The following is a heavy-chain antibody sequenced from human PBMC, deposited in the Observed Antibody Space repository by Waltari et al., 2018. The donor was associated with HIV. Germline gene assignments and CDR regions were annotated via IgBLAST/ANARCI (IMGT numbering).Heavy chain of an antibody. CDR1: GFTFDDYA. D-gene: IGHD3-22*01. CDR2: ISWNSGNI. CDR3: AKAITYYYDSSGSYFDF. V-gene: IGHV3-9*01. Sequence: EVQLVESGGGLVQPGRSLRLSCAASGFTFDDYAMHWVRQAPGKGLEWVSGISWNSGNIGYADSVKGRFTISRDNAKNSLYLQMNSLRTEDTALYYCAKAITYYYDSSGSYFDFWGQGTLVTVSS. J-gene: IGHJ4*02.